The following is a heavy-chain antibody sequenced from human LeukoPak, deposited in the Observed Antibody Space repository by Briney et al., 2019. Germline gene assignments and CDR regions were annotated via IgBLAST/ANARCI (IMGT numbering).Heavy chain of an antibody. CDR2: ISSSGSTI. Sequence: PGGSLRLSCAASGFTFSRYSMNWVRQAPGKGLEWVSYISSSGSTIYYADSVKGRFTISRDNAKNSLYLQMNSLRAEDTAVYYCARENSWTRGAFDIWGQGTMVTVSS. D-gene: IGHD1-26*01. V-gene: IGHV3-48*04. CDR1: GFTFSRYS. CDR3: ARENSWTRGAFDI. J-gene: IGHJ3*02.